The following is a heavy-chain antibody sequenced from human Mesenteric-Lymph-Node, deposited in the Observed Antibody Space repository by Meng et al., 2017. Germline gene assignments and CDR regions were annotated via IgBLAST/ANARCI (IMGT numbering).Heavy chain of an antibody. CDR2: IKQDGSEK. V-gene: IGHV3-7*01. CDR3: ARAKSASTSWNYNGMDV. Sequence: GESLKISCAASGFTFSSYWMSWVRQAPGKGLEWVANIKQDGSEKYYVDSVKGRFTISRDNAKNSLYLQMNSLRAEDTAVYYCARAKSASTSWNYNGMDVWGQGTTVTVSS. D-gene: IGHD6-13*01. CDR1: GFTFSSYW. J-gene: IGHJ6*02.